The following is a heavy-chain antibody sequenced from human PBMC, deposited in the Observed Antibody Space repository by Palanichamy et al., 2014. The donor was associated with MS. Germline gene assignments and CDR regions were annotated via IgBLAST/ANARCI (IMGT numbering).Heavy chain of an antibody. D-gene: IGHD3-16*02. CDR1: GFTCSSYA. V-gene: IGHV3-23*01. CDR3: AKPQRIMITFGGVIAPPY. Sequence: EVQLLESGGGLVQPGGSLRLSCAASGFTCSSYAMSWVRQAPGKGLEWVSAISGSGGSTYYADSVKGRFTISRDNSKNTLYLQMNSLRAEDTAVYYCAKPQRIMITFGGVIAPPYWGQGTLVTVSS. CDR2: ISGSGGST. J-gene: IGHJ4*02.